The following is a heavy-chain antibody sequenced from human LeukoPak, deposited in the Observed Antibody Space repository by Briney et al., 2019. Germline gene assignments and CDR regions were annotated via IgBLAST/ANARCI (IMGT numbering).Heavy chain of an antibody. CDR2: ISYDGSNK. V-gene: IGHV3-30*04. Sequence: PGRSLRLSCAASGFTFSSYAMHWVRQAPGKGLEWVAVISYDGSNKYYADSVKGRFTISRDNSKNTLYLQMNSLRAEDTAVYYCARHHNVYYWGQGTLVTVSS. CDR1: GFTFSSYA. J-gene: IGHJ4*02. D-gene: IGHD1-14*01. CDR3: ARHHNVYY.